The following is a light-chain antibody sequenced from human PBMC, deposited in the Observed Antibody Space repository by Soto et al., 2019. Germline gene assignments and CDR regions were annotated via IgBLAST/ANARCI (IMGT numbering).Light chain of an antibody. CDR1: QSAGSY. CDR2: DTS. V-gene: IGKV3-11*01. CDR3: QQRSDSLT. J-gene: IGKJ4*01. Sequence: EIVLTQSPATLSLSPGEGPTLSCRASQSAGSYLAWYQQNHGQAPRLLIYDTSSRATGLPARFSGSGSGTDCPLIISRLEPEVFVVYCCQQRSDSLTFGGGTKVEIK.